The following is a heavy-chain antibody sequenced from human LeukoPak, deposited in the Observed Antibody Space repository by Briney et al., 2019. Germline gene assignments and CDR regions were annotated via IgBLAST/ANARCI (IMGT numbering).Heavy chain of an antibody. V-gene: IGHV4-4*09. Sequence: SETLSLTCTVSGGSISSDYWSWIRQPPGKGLEWIGYIYISGSTNYNPSLKSRVTISVDTSNNQFSLKLSSVTAADTAVYYCARLMFGGVDYWGQGTLVTVSS. CDR3: ARLMFGGVDY. CDR1: GGSISSDY. D-gene: IGHD3-16*01. J-gene: IGHJ4*02. CDR2: IYISGST.